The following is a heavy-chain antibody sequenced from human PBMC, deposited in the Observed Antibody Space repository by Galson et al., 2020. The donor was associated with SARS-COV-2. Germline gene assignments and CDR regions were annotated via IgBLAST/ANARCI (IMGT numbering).Heavy chain of an antibody. CDR1: GGSISSGGYS. V-gene: IGHV4-30-4*07. D-gene: IGHD4-17*01. Sequence: SETLSLTCAVSGGSISSGGYSWNWIRQPPGKGLEWIGYIYYSGSTYNPSLKSRVTISVDTSKNQLSLKLSSVTAADTAVYYCARSHHYGDGAFEIWGQGTVVTVSS. CDR3: ARSHHYGDGAFEI. J-gene: IGHJ3*02. CDR2: IYYSGST.